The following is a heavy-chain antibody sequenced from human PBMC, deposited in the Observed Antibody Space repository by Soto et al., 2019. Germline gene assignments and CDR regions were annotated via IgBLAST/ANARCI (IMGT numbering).Heavy chain of an antibody. CDR3: ARDLLKGARSWSDWYFDL. V-gene: IGHV3-7*01. CDR1: GITFSNYA. CDR2: IRQDGSEK. D-gene: IGHD6-13*01. Sequence: PGGSLRLSCAASGITFSNYAMNWVRQAPGKGLEWVANIRQDGSEKYYVDSVKGRFTISRDNAKNTLYLQVNSLRAEDTAVYYCARDLLKGARSWSDWYFDLWGRGTLVTVSS. J-gene: IGHJ2*01.